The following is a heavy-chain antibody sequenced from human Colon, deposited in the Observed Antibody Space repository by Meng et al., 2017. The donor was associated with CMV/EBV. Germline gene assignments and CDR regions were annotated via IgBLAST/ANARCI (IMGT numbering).Heavy chain of an antibody. CDR3: VREVRRSWVDP. CDR2: INSYAYNI. V-gene: IGHV3-21*01. J-gene: IGHJ5*02. D-gene: IGHD3-10*01. Sequence: SCEVSGFTFGSYTMSWVRQAPGKGLEWVASINSYAYNIGYADSVKGRFTISRDNAKNSLYLQMNSLGAEDTAVYFCVREVRRSWVDPWGQGTLVTVSS. CDR1: GFTFGSYT.